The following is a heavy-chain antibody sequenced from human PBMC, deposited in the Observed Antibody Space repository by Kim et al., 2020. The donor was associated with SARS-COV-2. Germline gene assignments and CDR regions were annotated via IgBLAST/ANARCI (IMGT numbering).Heavy chain of an antibody. D-gene: IGHD4-4*01. Sequence: TYYSRTLKSRVNISVDTSKNQFSLKLSSVTAEDTTVYCCARHRNYSPVDYWGQGTLVTVSS. CDR3: ARHRNYSPVDY. J-gene: IGHJ4*02. V-gene: IGHV4-39*01. CDR2: T.